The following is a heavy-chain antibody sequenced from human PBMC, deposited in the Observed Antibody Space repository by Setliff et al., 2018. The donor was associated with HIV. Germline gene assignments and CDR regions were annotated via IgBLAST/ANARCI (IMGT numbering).Heavy chain of an antibody. CDR1: GGPISSSSYY. J-gene: IGHJ5*02. V-gene: IGHV4-61*09. CDR2: IHTTGST. CDR3: AKRTFGSGRLDP. Sequence: PSETLSLTCSVSGGPISSSSYYWGWIRQPPGKGLEWIGQIHTTGSTNYNPSLESRVTISMDTSKNQFSLNLNSVTATDTAVYYCAKRTFGSGRLDPWGQGTLVTVSS. D-gene: IGHD3-16*01.